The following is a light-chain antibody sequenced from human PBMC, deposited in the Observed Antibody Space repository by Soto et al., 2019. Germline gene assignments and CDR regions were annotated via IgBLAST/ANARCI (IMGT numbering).Light chain of an antibody. CDR3: QSYDSSPSGYVI. J-gene: IGLJ2*01. CDR1: SSNIGAGFE. Sequence: QAVVTQPPSVSGAPGQRVTISCTGSSSNIGAGFEVHWYQQLPGTAPKLLIYTNINRPSGVPDRFSGSRSGTSASLAITGLQAEDEADYYCQSYDSSPSGYVIFGGGTKLTVL. CDR2: TNI. V-gene: IGLV1-40*01.